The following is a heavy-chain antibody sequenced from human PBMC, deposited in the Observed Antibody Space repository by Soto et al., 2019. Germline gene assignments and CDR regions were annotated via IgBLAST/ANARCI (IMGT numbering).Heavy chain of an antibody. J-gene: IGHJ1*01. CDR2: IKSKTDGGTT. CDR1: GFTFSNAW. D-gene: IGHD6-13*01. Sequence: EVQLVESGGGLVKPGGSLRLSCAASGFTFSNAWMSWVRQAPGKLLEWVGRIKSKTDGGTTDYAAPVKGIFTISRDDSKNTLYLQMNSLKTEDTSVYYCTRDPLAAGADGLQHWGQGTMVTVS. CDR3: TRDPLAAGADGLQH. V-gene: IGHV3-15*01.